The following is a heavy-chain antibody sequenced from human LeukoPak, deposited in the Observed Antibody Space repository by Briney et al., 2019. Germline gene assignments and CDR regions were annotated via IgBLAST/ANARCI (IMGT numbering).Heavy chain of an antibody. V-gene: IGHV3-9*01. CDR3: AKTHDGSGFLNDAYDV. D-gene: IGHD3-22*01. Sequence: GGSLRLSCEGTGFTFEDFGMHWVRQAPGKGLEWVAGITWNGGRVDYADSVKGRFTISRDNARKSVYLQMNSLRPGDTAFYYCAKTHDGSGFLNDAYDVWGEGAMVTVSS. CDR2: ITWNGGRV. CDR1: GFTFEDFG. J-gene: IGHJ3*01.